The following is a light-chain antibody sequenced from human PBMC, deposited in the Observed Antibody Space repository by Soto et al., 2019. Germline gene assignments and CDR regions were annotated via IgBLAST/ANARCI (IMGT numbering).Light chain of an antibody. Sequence: IQLTQSPSSLSASVGDSVTITCLASQGISRYLAWYQQKPGRAPQLLISAASTLQSGVPSRFSGSGSGTHFTLVISSLQPEDFATYYCQQLNTYPVTFGGGTKVDIK. CDR3: QQLNTYPVT. CDR1: QGISRY. V-gene: IGKV1-9*01. J-gene: IGKJ4*01. CDR2: AAS.